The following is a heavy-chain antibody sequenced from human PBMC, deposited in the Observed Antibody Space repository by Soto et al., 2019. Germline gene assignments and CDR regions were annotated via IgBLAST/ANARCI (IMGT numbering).Heavy chain of an antibody. Sequence: SSETLSLTCTVSGGSISSYYWSWIRQPPGKGLVCIGYIYYSVSINYNPFLNSRVTISVDTSKIQFSLNLSSVTAADTAVYYCASLPYGSGSSFDYWGQGTLVTVSS. CDR2: IYYSVSI. D-gene: IGHD3-10*01. CDR1: GGSISSYY. J-gene: IGHJ4*02. V-gene: IGHV4-59*01. CDR3: ASLPYGSGSSFDY.